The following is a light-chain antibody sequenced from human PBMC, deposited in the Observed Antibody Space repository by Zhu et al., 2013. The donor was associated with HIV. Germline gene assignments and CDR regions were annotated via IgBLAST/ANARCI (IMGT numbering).Light chain of an antibody. CDR2: SNT. CDR1: SSNIGINT. CDR3: AAWDDSLSGVV. Sequence: QSVLTQPPSASGTPGQRVTISCSGSSSNIGINTVNWYQHLPGTAPKLLIYSNTQRPSGVPDRFSGSKSGTSASLAISGLQSEDEADYYCAAWDDSLSGVVFGGGTKLTVL. J-gene: IGLJ2*01. V-gene: IGLV1-44*01.